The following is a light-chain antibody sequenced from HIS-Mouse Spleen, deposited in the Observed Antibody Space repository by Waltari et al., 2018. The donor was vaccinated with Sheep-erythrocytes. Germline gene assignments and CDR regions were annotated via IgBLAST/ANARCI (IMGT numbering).Light chain of an antibody. Sequence: EIVLTQSPGTLSLSPGERAPLSCRASQSVNSSYLAWYQQKPGQAPRLLIYGASSRATGIPDRFSGSGSGTDFTLTISRLEPEDFAVYYCQQYGSSPFGQGTKVEIK. J-gene: IGKJ1*01. CDR1: QSVNSSY. V-gene: IGKV3-20*01. CDR2: GAS. CDR3: QQYGSSP.